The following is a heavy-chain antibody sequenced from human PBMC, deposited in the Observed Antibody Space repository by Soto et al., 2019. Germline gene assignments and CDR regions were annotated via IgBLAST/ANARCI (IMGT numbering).Heavy chain of an antibody. CDR2: ISGSGGST. J-gene: IGHJ5*02. CDR1: GFTFSSYA. V-gene: IGHV3-23*01. D-gene: IGHD3-22*01. CDR3: AKPPAGIVVAPNWFDP. Sequence: TGGSLRLSCAASGFTFSSYAMSWVRQAPGKGLEWVSAISGSGGSTYYADSVKGRFTISRDNSKNTLYLQMNSLRAEDTAVYYCAKPPAGIVVAPNWFDPWGQGTLVTAPQ.